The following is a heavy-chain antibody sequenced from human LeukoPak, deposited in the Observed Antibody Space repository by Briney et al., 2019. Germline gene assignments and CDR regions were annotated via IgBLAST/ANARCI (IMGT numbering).Heavy chain of an antibody. Sequence: GGSLRLSCAASGFTFSSYSMNWVCQAPGKGLEWVSYISNSSSITYYADSVKGRFTVSRDNAKNSLYLQMNSLRDEDTAVYHCASGYGDVWGQGTPVTVSS. CDR3: ASGYGDV. V-gene: IGHV3-48*02. CDR1: GFTFSSYS. CDR2: ISNSSSIT. D-gene: IGHD4-17*01. J-gene: IGHJ4*02.